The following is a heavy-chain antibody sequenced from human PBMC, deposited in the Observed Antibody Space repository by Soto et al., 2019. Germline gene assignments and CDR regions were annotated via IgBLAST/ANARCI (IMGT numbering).Heavy chain of an antibody. Sequence: PGGSLRLSCAASGFTFSSYAMSWVRQAPGRGLEWVSAISGSGGSTYYADSVKGRFTISRDNSKNTLYLQMNSLRAEDTAVYYCAKGDSSGWDLNFDYWGQGTLVTVSS. CDR1: GFTFSSYA. CDR3: AKGDSSGWDLNFDY. V-gene: IGHV3-23*01. CDR2: ISGSGGST. J-gene: IGHJ4*02. D-gene: IGHD6-19*01.